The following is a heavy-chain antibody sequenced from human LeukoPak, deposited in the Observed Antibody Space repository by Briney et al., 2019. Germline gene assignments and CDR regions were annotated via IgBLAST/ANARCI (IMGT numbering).Heavy chain of an antibody. D-gene: IGHD3-22*01. CDR1: GITLSNYG. CDR3: AKRGVVIRVILVGFHKEAYYFDS. V-gene: IGHV3-23*01. Sequence: GGSLRLSCAVSGITLSNYGMSWVRQAPGKGLQWVAGSSGSGGGTSYADSVKGRFTISRDNPKNTLYLQMNSLRAEDTAVYFCAKRGVVIRVILVGFHKEAYYFDSWGQGALVTVSS. J-gene: IGHJ4*02. CDR2: SSGSGGGT.